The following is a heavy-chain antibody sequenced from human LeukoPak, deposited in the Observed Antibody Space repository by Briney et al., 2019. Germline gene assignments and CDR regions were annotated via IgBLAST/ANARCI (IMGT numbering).Heavy chain of an antibody. V-gene: IGHV1-18*01. Sequence: ASVKVSCKASGYTFTSYGISWVRQAPGQGLEWMGWISAYNGNTNYAQKLQGRVTMTTDTSTSTAYMELRSLRSDDTAVYYCARTYSSGWYDPNWYFDLWGRGTLVTVSS. J-gene: IGHJ2*01. D-gene: IGHD6-19*01. CDR3: ARTYSSGWYDPNWYFDL. CDR2: ISAYNGNT. CDR1: GYTFTSYG.